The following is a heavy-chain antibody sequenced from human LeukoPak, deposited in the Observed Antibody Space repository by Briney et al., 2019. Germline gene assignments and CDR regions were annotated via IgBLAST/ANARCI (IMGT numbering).Heavy chain of an antibody. CDR1: GFTFSDHY. V-gene: IGHV3-72*01. J-gene: IGHJ4*02. CDR3: ARVKAGGYSYGLDY. CDR2: TRNKANSYTT. D-gene: IGHD5-18*01. Sequence: GGSLRLSCAASGFTFSDHYMDWVRQAPGKGLEWVGRTRNKANSYTTEYAASVKGRFIISRDDSRNSLYLQMNSLKTEDSAVYYCARVKAGGYSYGLDYWGQGILVTVSS.